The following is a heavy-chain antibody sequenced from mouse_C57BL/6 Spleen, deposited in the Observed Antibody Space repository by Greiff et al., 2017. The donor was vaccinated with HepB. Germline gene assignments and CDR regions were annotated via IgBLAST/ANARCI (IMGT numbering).Heavy chain of an antibody. CDR2: IYPGDGDT. Sequence: QVQLQQSGPELVKPGASVKISCKASGYAFSSSWMNWVKQRPGKGLEWIGRIYPGDGDTNYNGKFKGKATLTADKSSSTAYMQLSSLTSEDSAVYCCAREGYNYGSSLDYWGQGTTLTVSS. J-gene: IGHJ2*01. CDR3: AREGYNYGSSLDY. D-gene: IGHD1-1*01. V-gene: IGHV1-82*01. CDR1: GYAFSSSW.